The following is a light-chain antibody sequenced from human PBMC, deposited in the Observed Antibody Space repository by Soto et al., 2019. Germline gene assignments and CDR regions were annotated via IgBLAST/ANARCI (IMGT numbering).Light chain of an antibody. J-gene: IGLJ1*01. Sequence: QSVLTQPASMSGSPGQSIAISCTGTSSDIGRYNFVSWYQHHPGKAPKLIIYEATKRPSAVSYRLSGSHSCNTASLTISGLQAEDEPDYYCTSYTMTSPYVFGTGTKVTVL. V-gene: IGLV2-14*01. CDR3: TSYTMTSPYV. CDR2: EAT. CDR1: SSDIGRYNF.